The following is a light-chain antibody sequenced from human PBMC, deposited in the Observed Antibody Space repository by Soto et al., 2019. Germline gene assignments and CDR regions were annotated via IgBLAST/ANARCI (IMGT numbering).Light chain of an antibody. CDR2: EVN. CDR3: SSYTSISTLV. Sequence: QSALTQPASVSGSPGQSITISCTGTSKDVGGYKYVSWYQQHPGKAPKLIIYEVNNRPLGVSSRFSGSKSGNTASLTISGLQGEDEADYHCSSYTSISTLVFGGGTKVTVL. V-gene: IGLV2-14*03. CDR1: SKDVGGYKY. J-gene: IGLJ2*01.